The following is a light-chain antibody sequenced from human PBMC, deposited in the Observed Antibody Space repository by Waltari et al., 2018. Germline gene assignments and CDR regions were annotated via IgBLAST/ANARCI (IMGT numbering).Light chain of an antibody. J-gene: IGLJ2*01. Sequence: QSALTQPRSVSGSPGQSVTISSAGPSRDVGAYKHVSWYQQSPGTAPKLLIYEVNNRPSGVPDRFSASKSGNTASLTISGLRAEDEADYYCCSYAGDYTLVFGGGTKLTVL. CDR3: CSYAGDYTLV. V-gene: IGLV2-11*01. CDR1: SRDVGAYKH. CDR2: EVN.